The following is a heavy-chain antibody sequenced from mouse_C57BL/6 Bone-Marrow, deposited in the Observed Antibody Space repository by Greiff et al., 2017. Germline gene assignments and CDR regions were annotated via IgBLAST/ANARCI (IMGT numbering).Heavy chain of an antibody. D-gene: IGHD1-1*01. CDR3: ASITTVVATDWYFDV. V-gene: IGHV2-9-1*01. CDR1: GFSLTSYA. Sequence: QVQLKESGPGLVAPSQRLSITCTVSGFSLTSYAISWVRQPPGKGLEWLGVIWTGGGTNYNSALKSRLSISKDNSKSQVFLKMNSLQTDDTARYYCASITTVVATDWYFDVWGTGTTVTVSS. J-gene: IGHJ1*03. CDR2: IWTGGGT.